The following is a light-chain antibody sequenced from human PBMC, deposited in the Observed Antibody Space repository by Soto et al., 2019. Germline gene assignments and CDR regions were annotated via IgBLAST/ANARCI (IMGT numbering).Light chain of an antibody. CDR3: QSYDSSLTVVV. J-gene: IGLJ2*01. CDR2: DNR. V-gene: IGLV1-40*01. CDR1: SSNIGAGYD. Sequence: QSVLTQPPSVSAAPGQRVTISCTGSSSNIGAGYDVHWYQQLPGTAPKLLIYDNRNRPSGVPDRFSGSKSGTSASLAITGLQAEDEADYYCQSYDSSLTVVVFGGGTKLTVL.